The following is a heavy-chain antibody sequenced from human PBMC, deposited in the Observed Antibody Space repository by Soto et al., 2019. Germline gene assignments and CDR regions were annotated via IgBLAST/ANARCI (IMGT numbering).Heavy chain of an antibody. CDR1: GFTFSQYA. Sequence: GGSLRLSCAASGFTFSQYALNWVRQAPGKGLEWVAVILYDGTIEHYADSVKGRFTVSRDNSKSTVYLQMDSLTPEDTGVYYCAREASVAALNWFDPRGQGTLVTVSS. V-gene: IGHV3-30-3*01. J-gene: IGHJ5*02. D-gene: IGHD6-6*01. CDR2: ILYDGTIE. CDR3: AREASVAALNWFDP.